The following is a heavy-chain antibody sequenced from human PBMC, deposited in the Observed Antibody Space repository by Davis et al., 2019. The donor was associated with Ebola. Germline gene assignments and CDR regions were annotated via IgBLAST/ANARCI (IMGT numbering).Heavy chain of an antibody. CDR3: ARGAGWELRHDY. D-gene: IGHD4-23*01. Sequence: AASVKVSCKASGYSFSDYAIHWVRQAPGQRLEWMGWINSGSGNTKYSQRFQGRVTITWDTSASTAYMELSSLRSEDTAVFYCARGAGWELRHDYWGQGTLVTVSS. CDR2: INSGSGNT. CDR1: GYSFSDYA. J-gene: IGHJ4*02. V-gene: IGHV1-3*01.